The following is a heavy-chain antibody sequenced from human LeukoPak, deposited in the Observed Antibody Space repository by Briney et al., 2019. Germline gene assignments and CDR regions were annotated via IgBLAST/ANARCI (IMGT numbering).Heavy chain of an antibody. CDR1: GGSISSNNHY. CDR2: IYYSGTT. V-gene: IGHV4-61*01. J-gene: IGHJ5*02. Sequence: SETLSLTCTVSGGSISSNNHYWSWIRQPPGKGLEYIGYIYYSGTTKYNPSLKRRVTISIDTSKNQFSLNLISVTAADSAVYYCARGTPLYSSAWYVNWFDPWGQGTLVTVSS. D-gene: IGHD6-19*01. CDR3: ARGTPLYSSAWYVNWFDP.